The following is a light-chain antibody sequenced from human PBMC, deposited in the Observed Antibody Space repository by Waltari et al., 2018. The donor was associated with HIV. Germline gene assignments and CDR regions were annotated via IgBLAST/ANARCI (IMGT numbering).Light chain of an antibody. CDR3: MHGRQTHA. CDR1: QSLLHTNGHNY. Sequence: DIAMIQSPDSLAVSPGESASISCSSSQSLLHTNGHNYLDWYVQRPGQAPVLLIYLGSLRAPGVPDRIVGSGSGADFTLKISRVEAEDVGVYYCMHGRQTHAFGQGTKVEVK. J-gene: IGKJ1*01. CDR2: LGS. V-gene: IGKV2-28*01.